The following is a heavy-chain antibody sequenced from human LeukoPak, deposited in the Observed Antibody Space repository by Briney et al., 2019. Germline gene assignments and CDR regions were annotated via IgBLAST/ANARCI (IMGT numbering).Heavy chain of an antibody. V-gene: IGHV4-34*01. CDR3: ASYIAAGTTTIEGDYY. CDR2: INHSGST. CDR1: GGSFSGYY. J-gene: IGHJ4*02. D-gene: IGHD6-13*01. Sequence: SETLSLTCAVYGGSFSGYYWSWIRQPPAKGLEWIGEINHSGSTNYNPSLKSRVTISVDTSKNQFSLKLSSVTAADTAVYYCASYIAAGTTTIEGDYYWGQGTLVTVSS.